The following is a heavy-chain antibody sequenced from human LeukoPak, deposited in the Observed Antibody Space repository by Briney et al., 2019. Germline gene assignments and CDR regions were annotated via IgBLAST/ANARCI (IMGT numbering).Heavy chain of an antibody. CDR2: ISGSGGST. CDR3: AKLLGIRRDGYNFDY. J-gene: IGHJ4*02. CDR1: GFTFSSYA. V-gene: IGHV3-23*01. D-gene: IGHD5-24*01. Sequence: GGSLGLSCAASGFTFSSYAMSWVRQAPGKGLEWVSAISGSGGSTYYADSVKGRFTISRDNSKNTLYLQMNSLRAEDTAVYYCAKLLGIRRDGYNFDYWGQGTLVTVSS.